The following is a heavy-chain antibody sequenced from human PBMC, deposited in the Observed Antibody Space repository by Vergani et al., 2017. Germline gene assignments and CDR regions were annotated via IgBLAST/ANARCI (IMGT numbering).Heavy chain of an antibody. V-gene: IGHV4-31*03. CDR3: AREGGADNWFDP. D-gene: IGHD3-16*01. Sequence: QVQLQESGPGLVKPSQTMSHTCTVSGCYISSGGYDWSWTRQHPGKGLEWIGYIYYSGSTYYNPSLKSRVTISVDTSKNQFSLKLSSVTAADTAVYYCAREGGADNWFDPWGQGTLVTVSS. CDR1: GCYISSGGYD. CDR2: IYYSGST. J-gene: IGHJ5*02.